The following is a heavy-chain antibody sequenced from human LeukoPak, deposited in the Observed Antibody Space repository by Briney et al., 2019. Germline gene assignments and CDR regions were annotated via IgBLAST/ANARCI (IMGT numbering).Heavy chain of an antibody. CDR1: GGSFSGYY. J-gene: IGHJ6*03. V-gene: IGHV4-34*01. D-gene: IGHD3-10*01. Sequence: SETLSLTCAVYGGSFSGYYWNWIRQPPGKGLEWIGGINHSGNTNCNPSLKSRVTISVDTSKNQFSLKLSSVTAADTAVYYCARGGYGSGWDYMDVWGKGTTVTVSS. CDR2: INHSGNT. CDR3: ARGGYGSGWDYMDV.